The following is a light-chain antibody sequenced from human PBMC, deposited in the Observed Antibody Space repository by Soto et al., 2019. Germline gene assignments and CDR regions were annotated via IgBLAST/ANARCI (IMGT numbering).Light chain of an antibody. CDR2: EVS. J-gene: IGLJ3*02. V-gene: IGLV2-14*01. Sequence: QSVLTQPASVSGSLGQSITISCTGTSSDIGGYKYVSWYQQHPGKAPKLIIFEVSNRPSGVSDRFPGSNSGNTASLTISGLQAEDEADYYCTSYSRYRVLVFGGGTKVTVL. CDR3: TSYSRYRVLV. CDR1: SSDIGGYKY.